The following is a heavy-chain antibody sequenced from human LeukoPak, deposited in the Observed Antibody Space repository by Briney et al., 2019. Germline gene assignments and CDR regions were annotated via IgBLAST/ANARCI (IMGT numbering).Heavy chain of an antibody. Sequence: SETLSLTCTVSGGSISSFYWSWIRQPPGKGLEWIGYISYSGGTNYNPSLKSRVTISVDTSKNQFSLKVSSVTAADTAVYYCASAPASDPTVFDYWGQGTLVAVSS. V-gene: IGHV4-59*01. CDR2: ISYSGGT. CDR3: ASAPASDPTVFDY. D-gene: IGHD4-11*01. CDR1: GGSISSFY. J-gene: IGHJ4*02.